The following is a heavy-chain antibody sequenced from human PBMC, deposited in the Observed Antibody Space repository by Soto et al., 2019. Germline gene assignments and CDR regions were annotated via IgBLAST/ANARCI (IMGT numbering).Heavy chain of an antibody. J-gene: IGHJ4*02. V-gene: IGHV3-21*01. CDR2: ISSSSSYI. CDR1: GFTFSSYS. Sequence: EVQLVESGGGLVKPGGSLRLSCAASGFTFSSYSMNWVRQAPGKGLEWVSSISSSSSYIYYADSVKGRFTISRDNAKNSMYLKMNSLRAEDTGVYYCARVKGYYDSSGYRGSGYQHGLDYWGQGTLVTVSS. CDR3: ARVKGYYDSSGYRGSGYQHGLDY. D-gene: IGHD3-22*01.